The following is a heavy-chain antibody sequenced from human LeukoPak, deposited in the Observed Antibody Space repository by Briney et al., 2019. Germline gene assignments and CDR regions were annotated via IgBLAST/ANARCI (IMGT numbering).Heavy chain of an antibody. J-gene: IGHJ3*02. CDR3: ASPDAFDI. CDR2: IIPILGIA. CDR1: GGTFSSYA. V-gene: IGHV1-69*04. Sequence: GASVKVSCKASGGTFSSYAISWVRQAPGQGLEWMGRIIPILGIANYAQKFQGRVTITADKSTSTAYVELSSLRSEDTAVYYCASPDAFDIWGQGTMVTVSS.